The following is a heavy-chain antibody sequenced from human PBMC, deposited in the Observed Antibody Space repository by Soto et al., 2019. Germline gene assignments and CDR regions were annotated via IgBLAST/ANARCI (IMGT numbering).Heavy chain of an antibody. D-gene: IGHD3-22*01. J-gene: IGHJ5*02. CDR3: ASDYYDSSGYGFDP. CDR1: GGTFSSYA. V-gene: IGHV1-69*13. Sequence: SVKVSCKASGGTFSSYAISWVRQPPGQGLEWMGGIIPIFGTANYAQKFQGRVTITADESTSTAYMELSSLRSEDTAVYYCASDYYDSSGYGFDPWGQGTLVTVSS. CDR2: IIPIFGTA.